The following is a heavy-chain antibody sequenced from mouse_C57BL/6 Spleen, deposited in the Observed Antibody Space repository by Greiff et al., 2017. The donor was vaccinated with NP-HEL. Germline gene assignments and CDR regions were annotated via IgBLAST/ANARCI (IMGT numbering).Heavy chain of an antibody. V-gene: IGHV14-2*01. J-gene: IGHJ2*01. CDR3: ARRDGYVAYFDY. D-gene: IGHD2-2*01. CDR1: GFNFTDYY. CDR2: IDPEDGET. Sequence: EVQLLQPGAELVKPGASVKLSCKASGFNFTDYYMHWVKQRPEQGLEWIGKIDPEDGETKYAPKFQGKATITADTSSNTAYLQLSSLTSEDTAVYYCARRDGYVAYFDYWGQGTTLTVFS.